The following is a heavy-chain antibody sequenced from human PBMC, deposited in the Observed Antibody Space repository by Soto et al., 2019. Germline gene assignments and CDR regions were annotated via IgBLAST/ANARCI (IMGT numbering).Heavy chain of an antibody. CDR3: ARSRFGGSQVDY. CDR2: INHSGST. CDR1: GGSFSGYY. J-gene: IGHJ4*02. D-gene: IGHD3-16*01. Sequence: SETLSLTCAVYGGSFSGYYWSWIRQPPGKGLEWIGEINHSGSTNYNPSLKSRVTISVDTSKNQFSLKLSSVTAADTAVYYCARSRFGGSQVDYWGQGTLVTVSS. V-gene: IGHV4-34*01.